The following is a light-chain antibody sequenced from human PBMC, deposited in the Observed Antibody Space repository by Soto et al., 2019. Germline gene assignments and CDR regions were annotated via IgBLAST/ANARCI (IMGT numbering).Light chain of an antibody. CDR2: AAS. V-gene: IGKV1-39*01. CDR3: QQSDSTPYT. J-gene: IGKJ2*01. CDR1: QSINSH. Sequence: DIQMTQSPSSLSASVGDRVTITCRASQSINSHLNWYQQKPGKAPKLLIYAASSLEGGVPSRFSGSGSGTDFTLTIGSLQPEDFATYCCQQSDSTPYTFGQGTKLEI.